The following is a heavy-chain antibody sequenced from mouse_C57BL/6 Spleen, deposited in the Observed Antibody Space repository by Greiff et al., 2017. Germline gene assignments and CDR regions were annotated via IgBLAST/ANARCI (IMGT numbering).Heavy chain of an antibody. CDR1: GFSLTSYG. CDR3: ARHGGDYSYAMDY. J-gene: IGHJ4*01. V-gene: IGHV2-6-1*01. Sequence: VKLMESGPGLVAPSQSLSITCTVSGFSLTSYGVHWVRQPPGQGLEWLVVIWSDGSTTYNSALNSRLSISKDNSKSQVFLKMNSRRTDDTAMYYCARHGGDYSYAMDYWGQGTSVTVSS. CDR2: IWSDGST. D-gene: IGHD2-13*01.